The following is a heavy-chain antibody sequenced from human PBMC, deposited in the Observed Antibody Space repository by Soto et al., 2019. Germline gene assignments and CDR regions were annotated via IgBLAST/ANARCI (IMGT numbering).Heavy chain of an antibody. CDR2: IYPGDSET. D-gene: IGHD3-16*01. Sequence: PGESLKISCKGSGYTFTSNWIGWVRQMPGKGLVWMGIIYPGDSETRYSPSFQGQVTISADKSINTAYLQWSSLKASDTAIYYCARTFGGHLYSFDFWGQGTLVTVSS. CDR1: GYTFTSNW. J-gene: IGHJ4*02. V-gene: IGHV5-51*01. CDR3: ARTFGGHLYSFDF.